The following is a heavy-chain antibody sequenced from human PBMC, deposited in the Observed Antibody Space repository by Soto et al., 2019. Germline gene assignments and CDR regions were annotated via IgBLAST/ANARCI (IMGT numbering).Heavy chain of an antibody. CDR3: ARGGGNYDFWSGYYNDYYYGMDV. Sequence: EVQLVESGGGLVQPGGSLRLSCAASGFTFSSYDMHWVRQATGKGLEWVSAIGTAGDPYYPGSVKGRFTISRENAKNSLYLQMNSLRAEDTAVYYCARGGGNYDFWSGYYNDYYYGMDVWGQGTTVTVSS. CDR2: IGTAGDP. V-gene: IGHV3-13*05. CDR1: GFTFSSYD. D-gene: IGHD3-3*01. J-gene: IGHJ6*02.